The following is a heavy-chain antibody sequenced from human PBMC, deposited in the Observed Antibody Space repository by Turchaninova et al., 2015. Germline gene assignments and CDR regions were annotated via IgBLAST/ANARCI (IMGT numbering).Heavy chain of an antibody. CDR1: GFTVRSNY. Sequence: EVQLVESGGGLIQPGGSLRPSCAASGFTVRSNYMSWVRQAPGKGLEWVSVLYSGGHTFYADSVKGRFTISRDDSKNTLYLQMNSLRAEDTAVYYCAKDAPPHYDILTGHPYYYGMDVWGQGTTVTVSS. CDR2: LYSGGHT. CDR3: AKDAPPHYDILTGHPYYYGMDV. J-gene: IGHJ6*02. D-gene: IGHD3-9*01. V-gene: IGHV3-53*01.